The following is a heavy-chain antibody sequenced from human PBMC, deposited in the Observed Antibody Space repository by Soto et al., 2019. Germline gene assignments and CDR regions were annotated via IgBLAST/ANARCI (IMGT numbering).Heavy chain of an antibody. CDR1: GFTFSSYE. D-gene: IGHD5-18*01. CDR3: ARIRQLWLQFYYYGMDV. Sequence: GGSLRLSCAASGFTFSSYEMNWVRQAPGKGLEWVSYISSNGSTIYYADSVKGRFTISRDNAKNSLYLQMNSLRAEDTAVYYCARIRQLWLQFYYYGMDVWGQGTTVTVSS. CDR2: ISSNGSTI. J-gene: IGHJ6*02. V-gene: IGHV3-48*03.